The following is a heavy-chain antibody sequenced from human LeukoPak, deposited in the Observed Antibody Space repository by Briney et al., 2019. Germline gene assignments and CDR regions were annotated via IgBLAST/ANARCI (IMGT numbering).Heavy chain of an antibody. J-gene: IGHJ4*02. CDR2: SNPNSGDT. Sequence: ASVKVSCKASGYTFTGYYIHWVRQAPGQGLEWMGWSNPNSGDTNYAQKFQGRVTMTRDTSISTAYMELSRLNSDDTAVYYCARDPGGGWYFDYWGQGTPVTVSS. CDR3: ARDPGGGWYFDY. V-gene: IGHV1-2*02. D-gene: IGHD6-19*01. CDR1: GYTFTGYY.